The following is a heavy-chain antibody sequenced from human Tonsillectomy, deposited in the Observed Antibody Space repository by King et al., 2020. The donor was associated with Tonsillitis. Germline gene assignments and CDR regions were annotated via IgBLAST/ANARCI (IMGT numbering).Heavy chain of an antibody. D-gene: IGHD3-10*01. CDR3: ARDRGAFDI. V-gene: IGHV3-7*03. Sequence: VQLVESGGGLVQPGGSLRLSCAVSGFTLSSHWMTWVRQAPGKGLEWVANIKQDGSEKYYVDSVKGRFTISRDNAKNSLYLQINSLRAEDTAVYYCARDRGAFDIWGQGTMVTVSS. CDR1: GFTLSSHW. J-gene: IGHJ3*02. CDR2: IKQDGSEK.